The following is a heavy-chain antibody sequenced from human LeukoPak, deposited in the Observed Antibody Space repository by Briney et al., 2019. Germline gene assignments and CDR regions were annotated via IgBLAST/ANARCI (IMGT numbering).Heavy chain of an antibody. CDR1: GFTFSSYA. J-gene: IGHJ4*02. Sequence: PGGSLRLSCAASGFTFSSYAMHWVRQAPGKRLEWVAVISYDGSNKYYADSVKGRFTISRDNSKNTLYLQMNSLRAEDTAVYYCARERDYVWGSYRYFDYWGQGTLVTVSS. V-gene: IGHV3-30-3*01. D-gene: IGHD3-16*02. CDR2: ISYDGSNK. CDR3: ARERDYVWGSYRYFDY.